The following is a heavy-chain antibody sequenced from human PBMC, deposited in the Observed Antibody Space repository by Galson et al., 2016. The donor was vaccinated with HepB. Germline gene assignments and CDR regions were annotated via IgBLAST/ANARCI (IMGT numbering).Heavy chain of an antibody. J-gene: IGHJ4*02. Sequence: SLRLSCAASGFAFSNYAMHWVRQAPGKGLEWVAVVSYDGRNKYYADSVKGRFTISRDNSKNTVYLQMNRLRVEDTAVYYCALINGGSYFGLDYWGQGTLVTGSS. CDR1: GFAFSNYA. D-gene: IGHD1-26*01. V-gene: IGHV3-30*03. CDR2: VSYDGRNK. CDR3: ALINGGSYFGLDY.